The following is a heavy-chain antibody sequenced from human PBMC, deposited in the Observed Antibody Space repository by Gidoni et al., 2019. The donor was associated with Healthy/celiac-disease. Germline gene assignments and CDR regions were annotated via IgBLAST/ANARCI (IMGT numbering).Heavy chain of an antibody. CDR3: AKAAYSSSSLDYYYGMDV. Sequence: QVQLVESGGGVVQPGRSLRLSCAASGFTFSSYCMHWVRQAPGKGLEWVAVISYDGSNKYYADSVKGRFTISRDNSKNTLYLQMNSLRAEDTAVYYCAKAAYSSSSLDYYYGMDVWGQGTTVTVSS. D-gene: IGHD6-6*01. CDR2: ISYDGSNK. J-gene: IGHJ6*02. V-gene: IGHV3-30*18. CDR1: GFTFSSYC.